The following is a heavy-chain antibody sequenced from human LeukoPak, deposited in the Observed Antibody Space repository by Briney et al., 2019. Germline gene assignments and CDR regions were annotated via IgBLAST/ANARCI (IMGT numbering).Heavy chain of an antibody. Sequence: SQTLSLTCAISGDSVSSNSVTWNWIRQPPSRGLEWLGRTYYRSTWYNDYAVSVRGRITVNPDTSKNQFSLHLNSVTPEDTAVYYCARRLAQYDCFDPWGQGILVTVSS. CDR3: ARRLAQYDCFDP. V-gene: IGHV6-1*01. CDR1: GDSVSSNSVT. CDR2: TYYRSTWYN. J-gene: IGHJ5*02. D-gene: IGHD3-9*01.